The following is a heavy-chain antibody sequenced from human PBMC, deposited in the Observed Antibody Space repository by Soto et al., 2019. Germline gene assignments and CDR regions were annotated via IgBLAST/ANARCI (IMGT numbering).Heavy chain of an antibody. Sequence: QITLKESGPTLVKPTQTLTLTCTFSGFSLSTSGVGVGWIRQPPGKALECLALIYWDDDKRYSPSLKSRLSVSTDTSKNHVVLTMTNMDSVDTGTYYCAHRLCDSSCYWDVGFFDYWGQGTLVTVSS. CDR2: IYWDDDK. V-gene: IGHV2-5*02. J-gene: IGHJ4*02. CDR1: GFSLSTSGVG. CDR3: AHRLCDSSCYWDVGFFDY. D-gene: IGHD2-15*01.